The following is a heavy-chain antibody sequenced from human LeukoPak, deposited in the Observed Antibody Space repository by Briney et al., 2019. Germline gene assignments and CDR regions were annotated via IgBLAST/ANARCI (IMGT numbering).Heavy chain of an antibody. CDR2: INPNDGDT. D-gene: IGHD2-2*01. V-gene: IGHV1-2*02. Sequence: ASVTVSCTASGYTFTDYYMHWVRQAPGPGFEWMGWINPNDGDTNYAQKFQGRVTMTRDTSISTAHMEVSRLRSADTAVYYCSRANFLYCSSSTCLFDYWGQGTLVTVSS. J-gene: IGHJ4*02. CDR1: GYTFTDYY. CDR3: SRANFLYCSSSTCLFDY.